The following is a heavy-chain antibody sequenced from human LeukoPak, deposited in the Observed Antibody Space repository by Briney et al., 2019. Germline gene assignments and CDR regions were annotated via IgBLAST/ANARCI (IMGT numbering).Heavy chain of an antibody. CDR1: GFTFSTYG. Sequence: PGRSLRLSCAASGFTFSTYGLQWVRQAPGKGLEWVSIISYDGSNKYYADSVKGRFTISRDNSKNTLYLQMNSLRTEDTAAYYCVEGYYDFDYWGQGTLVTVSS. J-gene: IGHJ4*02. CDR2: ISYDGSNK. CDR3: VEGYYDFDY. V-gene: IGHV3-30*18. D-gene: IGHD3-3*01.